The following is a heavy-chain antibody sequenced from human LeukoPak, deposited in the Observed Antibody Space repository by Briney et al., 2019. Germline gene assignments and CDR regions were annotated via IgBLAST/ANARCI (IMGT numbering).Heavy chain of an antibody. Sequence: ASVKVSWKASGYTFTSYDINWVRQATGQGLEWMGWMNPNSGNTGYAQKFQGRVTMTRNTSISTAYMELSSLRSEDTAVYYCARGGTVTTTYYYYMDVWGKGTTVTVSS. CDR1: GYTFTSYD. J-gene: IGHJ6*03. V-gene: IGHV1-8*01. CDR2: MNPNSGNT. D-gene: IGHD4-17*01. CDR3: ARGGTVTTTYYYYMDV.